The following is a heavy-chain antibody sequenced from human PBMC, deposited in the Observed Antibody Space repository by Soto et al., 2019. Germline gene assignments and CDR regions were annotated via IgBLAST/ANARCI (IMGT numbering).Heavy chain of an antibody. CDR2: ISYDGSNK. CDR1: GFTFSSYG. Sequence: QVQLVESGGGVVQPGRSLRLSCAASGFTFSSYGMHWVLQAPGKGLEWVAVISYDGSNKYYADSVKGRFTISRDNSKNTVYLQMNRLRAEDTAVYYCAKDVLHGMDVWGQGTTATVSS. J-gene: IGHJ6*02. V-gene: IGHV3-30*18. CDR3: AKDVLHGMDV.